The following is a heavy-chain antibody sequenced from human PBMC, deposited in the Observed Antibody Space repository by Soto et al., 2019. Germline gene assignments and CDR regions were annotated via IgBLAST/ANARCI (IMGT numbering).Heavy chain of an antibody. CDR1: GGSISDDTYY. Sequence: SETLSLTCTVSGGSISDDTYYWGWIRQPPGKGLEWIGSMYYSGTSSYNPSLKSRVSMSVDTSKKQLSLRLTSVTAADTAVYYCARLHCHSPNCVTLAPWGQGTLVIGSS. J-gene: IGHJ5*02. CDR3: ARLHCHSPNCVTLAP. V-gene: IGHV4-39*01. D-gene: IGHD1-1*01. CDR2: MYYSGTS.